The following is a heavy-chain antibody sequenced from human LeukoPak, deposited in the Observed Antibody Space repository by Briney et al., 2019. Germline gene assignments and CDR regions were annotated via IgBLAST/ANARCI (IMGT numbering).Heavy chain of an antibody. D-gene: IGHD5-24*01. V-gene: IGHV4-39*01. CDR2: ISYNGVT. Sequence: SETLSLTCSVSGDSIRSNSFFWGWIRQPPGMGLEWIASISYNGVTYYNPFLSSRATVSVDTSKNQFSLRLFSVTVADTAVYYCARRNGHTWDVGNWFDPWGPGTLVTVSS. CDR1: GDSIRSNSFF. CDR3: ARRNGHTWDVGNWFDP. J-gene: IGHJ5*02.